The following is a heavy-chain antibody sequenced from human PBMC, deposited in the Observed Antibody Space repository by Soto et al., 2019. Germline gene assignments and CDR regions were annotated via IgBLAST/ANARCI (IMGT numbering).Heavy chain of an antibody. V-gene: IGHV3-7*03. Sequence: PGGSLRLSCEASGLTFSDHWMTWVRQSPGKGLEWVAKIKQDGTEKSYVDSVKGRFTISRDNVKNSLFLQMNNLRAEDTAVYYCASRPSAGKYYAVFDYWGQGALVTVSS. D-gene: IGHD3-3*01. CDR3: ASRPSAGKYYAVFDY. CDR2: IKQDGTEK. J-gene: IGHJ4*02. CDR1: GLTFSDHW.